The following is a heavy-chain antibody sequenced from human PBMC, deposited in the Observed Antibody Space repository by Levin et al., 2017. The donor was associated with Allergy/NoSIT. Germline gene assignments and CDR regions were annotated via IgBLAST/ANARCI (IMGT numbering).Heavy chain of an antibody. V-gene: IGHV3-13*04. Sequence: PGGSLRLSCAASGFTFSSYDMHWVRQATGKGLEWVSAIGTAGDTYYPGSVKGRFTISRENAKNSLYLQMNSLRAGDTAVYYCARVGWFGGGYAFDIWGQGTMVTVSS. D-gene: IGHD3-10*01. CDR1: GFTFSSYD. CDR3: ARVGWFGGGYAFDI. CDR2: IGTAGDT. J-gene: IGHJ3*02.